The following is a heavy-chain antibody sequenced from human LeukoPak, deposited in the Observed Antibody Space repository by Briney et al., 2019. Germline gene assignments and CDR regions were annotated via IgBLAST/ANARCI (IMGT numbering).Heavy chain of an antibody. Sequence: ASVKVSCKASGYTFTGYYMHWVRQAPRQGLEWMGRINPNSGGTNYAQKFRGRVTMTRDTSISTAYMELSRLRSDDTAVYYCARDPGYSSGWDDYWGQGTLVTVPS. V-gene: IGHV1-2*06. CDR1: GYTFTGYY. D-gene: IGHD6-19*01. J-gene: IGHJ4*02. CDR3: ARDPGYSSGWDDY. CDR2: INPNSGGT.